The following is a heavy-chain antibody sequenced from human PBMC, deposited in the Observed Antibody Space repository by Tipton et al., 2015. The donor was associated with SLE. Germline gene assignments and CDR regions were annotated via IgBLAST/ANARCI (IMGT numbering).Heavy chain of an antibody. CDR3: ARSLYYYDSSGFTYFDY. CDR2: IYYSGST. D-gene: IGHD3-22*01. CDR1: GGSISSYY. J-gene: IGHJ4*02. Sequence: LRLSCTVSGGSISSYYWSWIRQPPGKGLEWIGYIYYSGSTNYNPSLKSRVTISVDTSKNQFSLKLSSVTAADTAVYYCARSLYYYDSSGFTYFDYWGQGTLVTVSS. V-gene: IGHV4-59*12.